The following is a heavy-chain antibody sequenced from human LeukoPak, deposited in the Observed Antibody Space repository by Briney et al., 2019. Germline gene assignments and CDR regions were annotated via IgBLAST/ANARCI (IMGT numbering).Heavy chain of an antibody. D-gene: IGHD3-10*01. J-gene: IGHJ4*02. CDR3: ARDKKSGESSEIDY. CDR2: INRNGSTT. CDR1: GFTFSNYW. Sequence: GGSLRLSCAASGFTFSNYWVHGVRQAPGKGLWWVSRINRNGSTTKYADSVKGRFTVSRDNAKNTLNLQMNSLRAEDTAVYYCARDKKSGESSEIDYWGQGTLVTVSS. V-gene: IGHV3-74*03.